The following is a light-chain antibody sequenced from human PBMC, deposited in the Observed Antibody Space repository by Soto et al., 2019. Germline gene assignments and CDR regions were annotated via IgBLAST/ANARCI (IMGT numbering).Light chain of an antibody. Sequence: QSVLTQPPSVSGAPGQRVTISCTGSYSNIGAGFDVHWYQQLPGTAPKLLISGNTNRPSGVPDRFSGSKSGTSASLAITGLQAEDEADYYCSSYTSSSTLVFGGGTKLTVL. CDR3: SSYTSSSTLV. CDR1: YSNIGAGFD. J-gene: IGLJ3*02. CDR2: GNT. V-gene: IGLV1-40*01.